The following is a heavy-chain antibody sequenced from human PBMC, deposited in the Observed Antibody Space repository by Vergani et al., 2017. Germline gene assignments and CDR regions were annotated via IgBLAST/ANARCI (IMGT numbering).Heavy chain of an antibody. D-gene: IGHD6-19*01. J-gene: IGHJ4*02. Sequence: QLQLQQSGPGLVKPSETLFLTCTVSADSISSGSYYWGWIRQPPGKSLEWIGSIYYSGLTYYHPSLKSRVAISVDTSKNQFSLKVTSVTAADTAVYFCARQRPGSGWSPGDFDDWGQGSLVTVSS. CDR3: ARQRPGSGWSPGDFDD. CDR1: ADSISSGSYY. V-gene: IGHV4-39*01. CDR2: IYYSGLT.